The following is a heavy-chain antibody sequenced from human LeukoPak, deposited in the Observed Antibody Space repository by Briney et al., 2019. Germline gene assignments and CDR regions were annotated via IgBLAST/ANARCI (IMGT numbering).Heavy chain of an antibody. CDR1: GGSFRGYY. J-gene: IGHJ4*02. Sequence: PSETLSLTCAVYGGSFRGYYWSWIRQPPGKGLEWIGEINHSGSTNYNPSLKSRVTISVDTSKNQFSLKLSSVTAADTAVYYCARGLINDSSGYYFDYWGQGTLVTVSS. V-gene: IGHV4-34*01. CDR2: INHSGST. D-gene: IGHD3-22*01. CDR3: ARGLINDSSGYYFDY.